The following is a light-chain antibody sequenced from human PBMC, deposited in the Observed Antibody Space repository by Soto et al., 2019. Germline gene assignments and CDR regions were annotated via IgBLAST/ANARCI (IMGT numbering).Light chain of an antibody. CDR1: QSIYKW. J-gene: IGKJ4*01. CDR3: LQYNSFPLT. V-gene: IGKV1-5*01. CDR2: EAA. Sequence: DIQMTQSPSTLSASIGDTVTISCRASQSIYKWLAWYQQKPQKAPKVLIFEAAGLESGVSSRFRGSGSGTEFTLTISGLQPDDLATYYCLQYNSFPLTFGGGTTVEL.